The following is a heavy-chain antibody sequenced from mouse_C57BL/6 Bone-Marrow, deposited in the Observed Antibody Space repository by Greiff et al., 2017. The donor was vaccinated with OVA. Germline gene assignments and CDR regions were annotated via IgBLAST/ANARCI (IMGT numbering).Heavy chain of an antibody. CDR1: GFTFSSYA. V-gene: IGHV5-4*01. J-gene: IGHJ2*01. Sequence: EVHLVESGGGLVKPGGSLKLSCAASGFTFSSYAMSWVRQTPEKRLEWVATISDGGSYTYYPDNVKGRFTISSDNAKNNLYLQMSRLKSEDTAMYYCAKDGELLLYYFDYWGQGTTLTVSS. CDR3: AKDGELLLYYFDY. D-gene: IGHD2-12*01. CDR2: ISDGGSYT.